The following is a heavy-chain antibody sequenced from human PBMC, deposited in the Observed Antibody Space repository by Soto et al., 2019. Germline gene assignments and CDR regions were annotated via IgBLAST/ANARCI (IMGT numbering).Heavy chain of an antibody. Sequence: QVQLVESGGGVVQPGRSLRLSCAASGFTFSSYAMHWVRQAPGKGLEWVAVISYDGINDYYADSVEGRFTISRDNFKNTLYLQMNSLRGGDTAVYYCARGSAGHYNSGTLLDWGQGTLVTVSS. V-gene: IGHV3-30-3*01. J-gene: IGHJ4*02. CDR3: ARGSAGHYNSGTLLD. D-gene: IGHD3-10*01. CDR2: ISYDGIND. CDR1: GFTFSSYA.